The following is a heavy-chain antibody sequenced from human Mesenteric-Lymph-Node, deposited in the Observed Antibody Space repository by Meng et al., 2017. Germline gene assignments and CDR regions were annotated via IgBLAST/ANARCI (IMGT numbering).Heavy chain of an antibody. Sequence: QVQLQQWGAGLLKPSETLSLTCAVYGGSFSGSYWSWIRQPPGKGLEWIGYIYYSGSTYYNPSLRSRVAISIDTSKNQFSLKLTSVTAADTAVYFCARTNYGDYNWFDPWGQGTLVTASS. CDR1: GGSFSGSY. D-gene: IGHD4-17*01. J-gene: IGHJ5*02. CDR3: ARTNYGDYNWFDP. V-gene: IGHV4-34*01. CDR2: IYYSGST.